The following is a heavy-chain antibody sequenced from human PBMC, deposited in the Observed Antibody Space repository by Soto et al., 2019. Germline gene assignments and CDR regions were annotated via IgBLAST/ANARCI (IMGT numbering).Heavy chain of an antibody. J-gene: IGHJ3*02. CDR1: GYTFTSYG. V-gene: IGHV1-18*01. D-gene: IGHD6-19*01. Sequence: ASVKVSCKASGYTFTSYGISWVRQAPGQGLEWMGWISAYNGNTNYAQKLQGRVTMTTDTSTSTAYMELRSLRSDDTAVYYCALYQEWLVVDVFDICGQGTMVPVSS. CDR3: ALYQEWLVVDVFDI. CDR2: ISAYNGNT.